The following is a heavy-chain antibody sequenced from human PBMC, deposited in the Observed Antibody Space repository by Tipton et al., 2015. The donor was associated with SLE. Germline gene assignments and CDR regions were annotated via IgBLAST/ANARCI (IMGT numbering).Heavy chain of an antibody. CDR1: GGSISSGGYY. D-gene: IGHD1-20*01. Sequence: TLSLTCTVSGGSISSGGYYWSWIRQPPGKGLEWIGEINHSGSTNYNPSLKSRVTISVDTSKNQFSLKLSSVTAADTAVYYCARANNWKGPLSFDYWGQGTLVTVSS. J-gene: IGHJ4*02. V-gene: IGHV4-61*08. CDR2: INHSGST. CDR3: ARANNWKGPLSFDY.